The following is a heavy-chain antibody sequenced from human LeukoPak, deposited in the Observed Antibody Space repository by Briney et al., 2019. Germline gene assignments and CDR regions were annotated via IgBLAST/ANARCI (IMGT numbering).Heavy chain of an antibody. CDR2: INQDSSEK. CDR1: GFTFSNYW. D-gene: IGHD6-13*01. CDR3: ARGMLAAAAPGY. Sequence: GGSLRLSCAASGFTFSNYWMTWVRQAPGKGLEWVANINQDSSEKFYVDSVKGRFTISRDNAKNSLYLQMNSLRAEDTAVYYCARGMLAAAAPGYWGQGTLVTVSS. V-gene: IGHV3-7*01. J-gene: IGHJ4*02.